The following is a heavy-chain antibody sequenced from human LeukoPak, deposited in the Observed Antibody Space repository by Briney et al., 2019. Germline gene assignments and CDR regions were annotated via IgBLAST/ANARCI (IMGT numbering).Heavy chain of an antibody. CDR3: ARGAPLWYSSGWYDFDY. CDR2: INTNTGNP. J-gene: IGHJ4*02. D-gene: IGHD6-19*01. Sequence: GASVKVSCKASGYTFTSYAMNWVRQAPGQGLEWMGWINTNTGNPTYAQGFTGRFVFSLDTSVSTAYLQISSLKAEDTAVYYCARGAPLWYSSGWYDFDYWGQGTLVTVSS. V-gene: IGHV7-4-1*02. CDR1: GYTFTSYA.